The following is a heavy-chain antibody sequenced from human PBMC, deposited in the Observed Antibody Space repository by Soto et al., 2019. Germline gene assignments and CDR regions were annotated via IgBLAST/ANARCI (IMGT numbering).Heavy chain of an antibody. J-gene: IGHJ4*02. CDR3: ARGPSGDKVDY. Sequence: QVQLQESGPGVVEPSQTLSLTCTVSGGSINNNGYFWSWIRQPPGSALEWSGHIYNSGSTYRNPYLKSLLTISVDTSRNQLSLKVSSVTAADADVYYCARGPSGDKVDYWGQVHLGTGSS. V-gene: IGHV4-30-4*01. CDR1: GGSINNNGYF. CDR2: IYNSGST. D-gene: IGHD1-26*01.